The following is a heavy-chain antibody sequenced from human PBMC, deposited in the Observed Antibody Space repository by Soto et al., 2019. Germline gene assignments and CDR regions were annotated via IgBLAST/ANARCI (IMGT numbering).Heavy chain of an antibody. D-gene: IGHD3-10*01. CDR2: IYYSGST. CDR1: GGSISSGGYY. Sequence: QVQLQESGPGLVKPSQTLSLTCTVSGGSISSGGYYWSWIRQHPGKGLEWIGYIYYSGSTSYNPSLKSRVTISIDTSKNQFSLKLSSVGAADTAVYYCARDGGYGSGSYRFDYWGQGTLVTVSS. CDR3: ARDGGYGSGSYRFDY. V-gene: IGHV4-31*03. J-gene: IGHJ4*02.